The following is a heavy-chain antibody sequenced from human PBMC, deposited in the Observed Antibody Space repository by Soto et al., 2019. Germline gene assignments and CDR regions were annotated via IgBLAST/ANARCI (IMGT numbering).Heavy chain of an antibody. CDR2: MNPNSGNT. V-gene: IGHV1-8*01. CDR3: ARLRGDCSGGSCYKTTAFDI. D-gene: IGHD2-15*01. J-gene: IGHJ3*02. CDR1: GYSFSSFD. Sequence: QVQLVQSGAEVKKPGASVKVSCKASGYSFSSFDINWVRQATGQGPEWMGWMNPNSGNTGYAQKFQGRVTLTRDTSIRSVYLELSGLRSEDTAVYYCARLRGDCSGGSCYKTTAFDIWGQGTMVIVSS.